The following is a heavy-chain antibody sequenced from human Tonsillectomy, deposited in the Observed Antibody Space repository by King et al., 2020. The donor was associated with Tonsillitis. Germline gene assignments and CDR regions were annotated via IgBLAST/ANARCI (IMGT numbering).Heavy chain of an antibody. J-gene: IGHJ4*02. CDR3: ARDYGELMDIVAVAVAIVEPHFDY. CDR1: GFSFRSYA. CDR2: ISYDGSNK. D-gene: IGHD2-2*03. V-gene: IGHV3-30*01. Sequence: VQLVESGGGVVQPGKSLRLSCAASGFSFRSYAMHWVRQAPGKGLEWVAVISYDGSNKYHADSVQGRFTISRDNSKNTLYLQMNSLRAEDTAVYYCARDYGELMDIVAVAVAIVEPHFDYWGQGALVTVSS.